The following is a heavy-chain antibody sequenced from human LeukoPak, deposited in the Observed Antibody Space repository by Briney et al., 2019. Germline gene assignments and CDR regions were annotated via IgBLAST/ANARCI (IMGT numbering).Heavy chain of an antibody. CDR2: ISWDGSFA. V-gene: IGHV3-43*01. J-gene: IGHJ6*03. CDR1: GFIFDDYN. Sequence: GGSLRLSCVASGFIFDDYNMFSVRQVPGKGLEWVSYISWDGSFAQYRDSVKGRFTMSRDNSRNYVYLDMSNVRNDATGRYFCAKGDGTSSPYFYMDGWGKGTTVIV. CDR3: AKGDGTSSPYFYMDG. D-gene: IGHD1-26*01.